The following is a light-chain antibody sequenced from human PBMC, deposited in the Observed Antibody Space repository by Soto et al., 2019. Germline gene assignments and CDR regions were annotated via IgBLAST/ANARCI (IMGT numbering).Light chain of an antibody. CDR2: DVS. CDR3: SSYTSSSTVV. CDR1: SSDVGGYKY. V-gene: IGLV2-14*01. J-gene: IGLJ2*01. Sequence: QSVLTQPASVSGSPGQSITISCTGTSSDVGGYKYVSWYHQHPGKAPKLMIYDVSNRPSGGSNRFSGSKSGNTASLTISGLQAEDEADYYCSSYTSSSTVVFGGGTKLTVL.